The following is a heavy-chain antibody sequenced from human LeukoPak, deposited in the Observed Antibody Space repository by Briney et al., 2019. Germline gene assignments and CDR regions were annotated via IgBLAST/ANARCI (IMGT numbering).Heavy chain of an antibody. CDR3: ARDLGSRTRILYSDY. D-gene: IGHD2-15*01. V-gene: IGHV1-69*13. CDR1: GGTFSSYA. CDR2: IIPIFGTA. J-gene: IGHJ4*02. Sequence: GASVKVSCKASGGTFSSYAISWVRQAPGQGLEWMGGIIPIFGTANYAQKFQGRVTITADESTSTAYMELSSLRSEDTAVYYCARDLGSRTRILYSDYWSQGTLVTVSS.